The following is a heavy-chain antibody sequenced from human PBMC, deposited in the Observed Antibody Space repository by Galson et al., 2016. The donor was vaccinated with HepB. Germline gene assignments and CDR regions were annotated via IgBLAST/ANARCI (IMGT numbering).Heavy chain of an antibody. CDR2: ISYDGDNK. J-gene: IGHJ4*02. Sequence: SLRLSCAASRFTFSGYPMHWVRQAPGKGLEWVAVISYDGDNKYYADSVKGRFTISRDNSKNTLYLQMNSLRAEDTAVYYCATPRGPKMIALIGGWNFDYWGQGTLVTVSS. D-gene: IGHD3-16*01. CDR3: ATPRGPKMIALIGGWNFDY. V-gene: IGHV3-30-3*01. CDR1: RFTFSGYP.